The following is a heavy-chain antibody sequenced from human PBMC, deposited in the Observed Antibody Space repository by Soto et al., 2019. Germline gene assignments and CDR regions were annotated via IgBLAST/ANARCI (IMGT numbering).Heavy chain of an antibody. D-gene: IGHD3-10*01. J-gene: IGHJ4*02. V-gene: IGHV4-39*01. CDR2: IYYSGST. Sequence: SETLSLTCTVSGGSISSSSYYWGWIRQPPGKGLEWIGSIYYSGSTYYNPSLKSRVTISVDTSKNQFSLKLSSVTAADTAVYYCARHDYGSGSYSSYFDYWGQGTLVTVSS. CDR3: ARHDYGSGSYSSYFDY. CDR1: GGSISSSSYY.